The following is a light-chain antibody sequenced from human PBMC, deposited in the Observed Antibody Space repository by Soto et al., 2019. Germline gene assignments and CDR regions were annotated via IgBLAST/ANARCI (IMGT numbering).Light chain of an antibody. CDR1: SGDVGAYNF. V-gene: IGLV2-14*03. J-gene: IGLJ1*01. CDR3: SSYADSDTFV. Sequence: QSVLTQPASVSGSPGQSITISCTGTSGDVGAYNFVSWYQQHPGKAPKLIVYHVSDRPSGFSSRFSSSKSGNSASLTISGLHAEDEADYYCSSYADSDTFVFGTGTKVTVL. CDR2: HVS.